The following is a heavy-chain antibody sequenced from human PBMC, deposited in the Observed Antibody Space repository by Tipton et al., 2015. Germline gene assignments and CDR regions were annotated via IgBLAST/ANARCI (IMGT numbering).Heavy chain of an antibody. CDR1: GDSFSKYY. V-gene: IGHV4-59*01. J-gene: IGHJ4*02. Sequence: TLSLTCTVSGDSFSKYYWSWIRQPPGKGLQWIGYIQYSGGTNYNPSLESRVTMSVDTSKNQFSLEMRSVTATDTAVYYCARARGRHGGLFDSWGQGILVTVSS. D-gene: IGHD4-23*01. CDR2: IQYSGGT. CDR3: ARARGRHGGLFDS.